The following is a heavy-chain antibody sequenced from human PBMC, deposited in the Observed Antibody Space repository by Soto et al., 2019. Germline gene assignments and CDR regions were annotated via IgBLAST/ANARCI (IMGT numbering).Heavy chain of an antibody. CDR2: IIPIFGTA. J-gene: IGHJ3*01. Sequence: AVKVSCKSSGGTFSSYAISWVRQAPGQGLEWMGGIIPIFGTANYAQKFQGRVTITADESTSTAYMELSSLRSEDTAVYYWARDSQFAYGDEGSGYYRDAFDLRG. CDR1: GGTFSSYA. CDR3: ARDSQFAYGDEGSGYYRDAFDL. V-gene: IGHV1-69*13. D-gene: IGHD3-22*01.